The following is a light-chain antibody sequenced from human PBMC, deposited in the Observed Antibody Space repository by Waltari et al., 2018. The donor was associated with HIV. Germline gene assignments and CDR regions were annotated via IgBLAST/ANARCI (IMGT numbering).Light chain of an antibody. V-gene: IGLV1-44*01. Sequence: SVLTQPPSASGTPGQSVTISCSGSSSNIGSDTVNWYQHLPGTAPKLLIYRNNDRPSGVPDRFSGSKSGTSASLAISGLQSEDEADYYCAAWDDTLNGPVFGGGTKLTVL. J-gene: IGLJ3*02. CDR1: SSNIGSDT. CDR3: AAWDDTLNGPV. CDR2: RNN.